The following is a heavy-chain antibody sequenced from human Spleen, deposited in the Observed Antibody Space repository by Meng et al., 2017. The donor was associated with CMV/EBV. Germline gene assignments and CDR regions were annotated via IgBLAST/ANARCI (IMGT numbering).Heavy chain of an antibody. CDR2: IYTDATKT. D-gene: IGHD5-24*01. Sequence: AAPGVTFRNYAMSWVRQAPGKGLEWVSVIYTDATKTYYADSVKGRFTILRDNSKNTLYLQMNSLRAEDTAVYYCAKDDNGYTGEGGYWGQGTLVTVSS. J-gene: IGHJ4*02. CDR1: GVTFRNYA. CDR3: AKDDNGYTGEGGY. V-gene: IGHV3-23*03.